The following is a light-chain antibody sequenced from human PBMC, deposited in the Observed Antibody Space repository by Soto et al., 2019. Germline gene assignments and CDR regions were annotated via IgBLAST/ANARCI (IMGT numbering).Light chain of an antibody. CDR3: QQYSNFWT. CDR2: DVS. Sequence: DIQITQSPSTLSASVGDRVTITCRASQSISSWLAWYQQKPGKAPKLLIYDVSSLESGVPSRLSGSGSGTEFTLTIRSLQPDDYATYYCQQYSNFWTFGQGTKVDI. J-gene: IGKJ1*01. CDR1: QSISSW. V-gene: IGKV1-5*01.